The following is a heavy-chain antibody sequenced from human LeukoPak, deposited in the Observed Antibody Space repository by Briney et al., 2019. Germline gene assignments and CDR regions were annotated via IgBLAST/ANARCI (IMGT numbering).Heavy chain of an antibody. J-gene: IGHJ6*03. CDR3: ARGFYGGYYNYYYMDV. Sequence: GESLKISCKGSGYSFTTYWIGWVRQMPGKGLEWMGIIYPGDSDTRYSPSFQGQVTISADRSISTAYLQWSSLKASDTAMYYCARGFYGGYYNYYYMDVWGKGTTVTVSS. CDR1: GYSFTTYW. D-gene: IGHD4/OR15-4a*01. V-gene: IGHV5-51*01. CDR2: IYPGDSDT.